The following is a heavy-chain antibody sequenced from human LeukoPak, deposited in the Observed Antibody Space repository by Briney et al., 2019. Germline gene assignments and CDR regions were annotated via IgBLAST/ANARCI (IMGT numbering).Heavy chain of an antibody. CDR2: VTNNVDST. J-gene: IGHJ4*02. CDR1: GFTFSSHA. Sequence: GGSLRLSCAASGFTFSSHAMSWVRQAPGKGLVWVSTVTNNVDSTYYADSVKGRFTISRDNSKSTLYLQMNSLRPEDTALYYCAKDRVAVAGTAKHFDSWGQGTLVTVSS. D-gene: IGHD6-19*01. CDR3: AKDRVAVAGTAKHFDS. V-gene: IGHV3-23*01.